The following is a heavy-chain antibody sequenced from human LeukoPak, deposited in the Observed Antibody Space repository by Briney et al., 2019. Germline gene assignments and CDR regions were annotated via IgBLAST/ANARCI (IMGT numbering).Heavy chain of an antibody. CDR3: ANAWFGELHY. Sequence: VRSLRLSCAASVFTFDDYAIHWVRQAPGEGLEWVSGISGNSGSTRYADSVKGRFTISRDNAKNSLYLQMNSLRAEDTALYYCANAWFGELHYWGQGTLVTVSS. V-gene: IGHV3-9*01. J-gene: IGHJ4*02. D-gene: IGHD3-10*01. CDR1: VFTFDDYA. CDR2: ISGNSGST.